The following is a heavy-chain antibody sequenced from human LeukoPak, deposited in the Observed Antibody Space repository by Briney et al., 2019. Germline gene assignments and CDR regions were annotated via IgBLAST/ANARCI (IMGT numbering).Heavy chain of an antibody. Sequence: SETLSLTCTVSGGSVSSGSYYWSWIRQPPGKGLXXIGYIYYSGSTNYNPSLKSRVTISVDTSKNQFSLKLSSVTAADTAVYYCARDPGSTLYYYYGMDVWGKGTTVTVSS. CDR2: IYYSGST. CDR3: ARDPGSTLYYYYGMDV. D-gene: IGHD5/OR15-5a*01. CDR1: GGSVSSGSYY. V-gene: IGHV4-61*01. J-gene: IGHJ6*04.